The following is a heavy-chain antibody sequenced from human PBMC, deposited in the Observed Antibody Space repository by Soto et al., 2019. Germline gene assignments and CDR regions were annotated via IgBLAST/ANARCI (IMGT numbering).Heavy chain of an antibody. Sequence: QVQLQQWGAGLLKPSETLSLTCAVYGGSFSGYYWSWIRQPPGKGLEWIGEINHSGSTNYNPSLKSRVTISVDTSKNQFSLKLSSVTAADTAVYYCARVQVDSSGCYWGYWGQGTLVTVSS. V-gene: IGHV4-34*01. CDR1: GGSFSGYY. D-gene: IGHD3-22*01. CDR3: ARVQVDSSGCYWGY. CDR2: INHSGST. J-gene: IGHJ4*02.